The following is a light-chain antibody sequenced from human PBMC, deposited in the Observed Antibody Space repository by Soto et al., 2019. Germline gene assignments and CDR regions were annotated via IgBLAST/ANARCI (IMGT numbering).Light chain of an antibody. CDR1: QSISNW. V-gene: IGKV1-5*03. Sequence: DIQMTQSPSTLSASVGDRVTITCRASQSISNWLAWYQQKPGKAPKLLIYKASSLEGGVPSRFSGSGSGTEFTLTISSLQADDFATYYRQQYNSYRTFGQGTKVEIK. CDR3: QQYNSYRT. CDR2: KAS. J-gene: IGKJ1*01.